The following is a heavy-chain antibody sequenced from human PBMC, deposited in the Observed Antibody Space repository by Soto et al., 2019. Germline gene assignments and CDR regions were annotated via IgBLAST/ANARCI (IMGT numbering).Heavy chain of an antibody. CDR3: ARLHCNSPNCVPLDP. CDR1: GGSISDDTYY. D-gene: IGHD2-2*01. V-gene: IGHV4-39*01. J-gene: IGHJ5*02. Sequence: SETLSLTCTVSGGSISDDTYYWGWIRQPPGKGLEWIGSISYSGTSSYNPSLKSRVTMSVDTSKKQLSLRLGSVIAADTAVYYCARLHCNSPNCVPLDPWGQGTLVT. CDR2: ISYSGTS.